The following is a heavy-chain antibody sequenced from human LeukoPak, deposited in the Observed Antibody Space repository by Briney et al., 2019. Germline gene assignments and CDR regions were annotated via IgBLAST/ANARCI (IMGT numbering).Heavy chain of an antibody. Sequence: KSSETLSLTCTVSGGSISSYYWSWIRQPAGKGLEWIGRIYTSGSTNYNPSLKSRVTMSVDTSKNQFSLKLSSVTAADTAVYYCAGGGLMGDYVWGSYRSYDAFDIWGQGTMVTVSS. CDR1: GGSISSYY. CDR3: AGGGLMGDYVWGSYRSYDAFDI. D-gene: IGHD3-16*02. CDR2: IYTSGST. J-gene: IGHJ3*02. V-gene: IGHV4-4*07.